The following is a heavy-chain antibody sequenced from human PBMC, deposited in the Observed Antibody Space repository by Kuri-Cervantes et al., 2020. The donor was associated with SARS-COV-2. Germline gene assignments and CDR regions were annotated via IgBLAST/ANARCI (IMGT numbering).Heavy chain of an antibody. CDR1: GFTFSSYS. Sequence: GESLKISCAASGFTFSSYSMNWVRQAPGKGLEWVASISCSSSNIYYADSVKGRFTISRDNAKNSLYLQMNSLRAEDTAVYYCASVPRSSSQTYWGQGTLVTVSS. D-gene: IGHD6-6*01. CDR3: ASVPRSSSQTY. V-gene: IGHV3-21*01. J-gene: IGHJ4*02. CDR2: ISCSSSNI.